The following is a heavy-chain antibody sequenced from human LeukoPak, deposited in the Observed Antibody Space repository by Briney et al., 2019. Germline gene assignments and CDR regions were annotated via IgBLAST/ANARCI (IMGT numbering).Heavy chain of an antibody. V-gene: IGHV3-11*04. Sequence: GGSLRLSCAASGFTFSDYYMSWIRQAPGKGLEWVSYISSSGSTIYYADSVKGRFTISRDNAKNSLYLQMNSLRAEDTVVYYCARPRMKYYYDSSGYYDYWGQGTLVTVSS. CDR2: ISSSGSTI. J-gene: IGHJ4*02. D-gene: IGHD3-22*01. CDR1: GFTFSDYY. CDR3: ARPRMKYYYDSSGYYDY.